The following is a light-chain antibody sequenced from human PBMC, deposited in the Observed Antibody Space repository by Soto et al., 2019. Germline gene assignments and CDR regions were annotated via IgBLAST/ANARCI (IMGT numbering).Light chain of an antibody. CDR2: DNN. CDR1: RSNIGSNA. V-gene: IGLV1-44*01. Sequence: QSVLTQPPSASGAPGQRVTISSSGSRSNIGSNAVSWYQQLPGKAPKLLIYDNNQRPSGVPDRFSASKSGTSASLAISRLQSEDEADYYCAVWDDSQNGFFAFGTGTKLTVL. CDR3: AVWDDSQNGFFA. J-gene: IGLJ1*01.